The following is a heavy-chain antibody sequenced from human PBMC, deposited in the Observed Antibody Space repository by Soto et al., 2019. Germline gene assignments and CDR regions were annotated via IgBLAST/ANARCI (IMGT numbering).Heavy chain of an antibody. CDR2: IYYSGST. CDR3: AREYYYDSSGFDY. Sequence: SETLSLTCTVSGVSISSGGYYWTWIRHHPQKGLEWIGHIYYSGSTYYNPSLKSRVTVSVDTSKNQFSLKLSSVTAADTAVYYCAREYYYDSSGFDYWGQGSLLTVSS. CDR1: GVSISSGGYY. D-gene: IGHD3-22*01. J-gene: IGHJ4*02. V-gene: IGHV4-31*03.